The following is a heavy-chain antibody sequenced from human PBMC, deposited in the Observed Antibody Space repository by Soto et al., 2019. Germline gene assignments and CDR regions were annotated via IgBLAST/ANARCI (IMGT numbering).Heavy chain of an antibody. V-gene: IGHV3-23*01. Sequence: GGSLRLSCAASGFTFSSYAMSWVRQAPGKGLEWVSAISGSGGSTYYADSVKGRFTISRDNSKNTLYLQMNSLRAEVTALYYCAKVGRGSSLYYMDVWGKGTTVTVSS. CDR3: AKVGRGSSLYYMDV. D-gene: IGHD6-13*01. CDR1: GFTFSSYA. CDR2: ISGSGGST. J-gene: IGHJ6*03.